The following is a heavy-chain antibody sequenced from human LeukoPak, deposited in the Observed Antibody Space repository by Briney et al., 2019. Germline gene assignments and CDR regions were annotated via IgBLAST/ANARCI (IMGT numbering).Heavy chain of an antibody. J-gene: IGHJ3*02. V-gene: IGHV3-23*01. D-gene: IGHD3-3*01. CDR1: GFTFSSYA. Sequence: GGSLRLSCAASGFTFSSYAMSWVRQAPGKGLEWVSAISGSGGSTYYADSVKGRFTISRDNSKNTLYLQMNSLRAEDTAVYYCAKPSGVTIFGVVDHAFDIWGQGTMVTVSS. CDR3: AKPSGVTIFGVVDHAFDI. CDR2: ISGSGGST.